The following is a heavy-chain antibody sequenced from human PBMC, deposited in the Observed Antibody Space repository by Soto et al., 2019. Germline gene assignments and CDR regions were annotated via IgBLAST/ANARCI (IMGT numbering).Heavy chain of an antibody. V-gene: IGHV1-18*01. CDR3: ARTLYGDNVDY. J-gene: IGHJ4*02. CDR2: ISAYNGNT. CDR1: GYTFTSYG. Sequence: ASVKVSCKASGYTFTSYGISWVRQAPGQGLEWMGWISAYNGNTTYAQKFQGRVTMTTDTSTSTAYMELRSLRSEDTAVYYCARTLYGDNVDYWGQGTLVTVSS. D-gene: IGHD4-17*01.